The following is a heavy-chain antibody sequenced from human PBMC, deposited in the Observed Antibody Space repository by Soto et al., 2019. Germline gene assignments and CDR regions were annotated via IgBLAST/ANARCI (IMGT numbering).Heavy chain of an antibody. J-gene: IGHJ4*02. Sequence: QVQLVESGGGVVQPGRSLRLSCAASGFTFSSYGMHWVRQAPGKGLEWVAVIWYDGSNKYYADSVKGRFTISRDNSKNTLYLQMNSLRAEDTAVYYCARTQMVRGVIPFDYWGQGTLVTVSS. V-gene: IGHV3-33*01. CDR3: ARTQMVRGVIPFDY. CDR1: GFTFSSYG. D-gene: IGHD3-10*01. CDR2: IWYDGSNK.